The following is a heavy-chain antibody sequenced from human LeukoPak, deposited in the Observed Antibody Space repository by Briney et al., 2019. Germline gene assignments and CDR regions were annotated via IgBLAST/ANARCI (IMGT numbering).Heavy chain of an antibody. CDR1: GFAFISTS. Sequence: GGSLRLSCAAPGFAFISTSIHWVRQAPGKGLEWLSYSSTVTGNIYYADSVKGRFAISRDNAKSSLYLQMSSLRAEDTAVYFCATTGNFYDMDVWGKGTTVTVSS. D-gene: IGHD1-1*01. J-gene: IGHJ6*03. CDR2: SSTVTGNI. CDR3: ATTGNFYDMDV. V-gene: IGHV3-48*04.